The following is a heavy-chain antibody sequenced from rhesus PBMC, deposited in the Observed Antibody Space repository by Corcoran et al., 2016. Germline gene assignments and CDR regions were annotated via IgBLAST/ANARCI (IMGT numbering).Heavy chain of an antibody. CDR2: IYGSSTST. Sequence: QVQLQESGPGLVKPSETLSLTCAVSGYSISSNYWSWIRQPPGKGLEWIGYIYGSSTSTNYNPSLKSRVTISKDTSKNQFSLKLSSVTAADTAVYYCAIGYSGSSFDYWGQGVLVTVSS. V-gene: IGHV4S10*01. CDR3: AIGYSGSSFDY. CDR1: GYSISSNY. D-gene: IGHD6-25*01. J-gene: IGHJ4*01.